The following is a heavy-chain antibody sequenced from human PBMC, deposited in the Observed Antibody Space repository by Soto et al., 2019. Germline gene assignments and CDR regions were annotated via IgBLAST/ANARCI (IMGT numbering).Heavy chain of an antibody. CDR2: INSDGSST. J-gene: IGHJ4*02. Sequence: PGGSLRLSCAASGFTFSSYWMHWVRQAPGKGLVWVSRINSDGSSTSYADSVKGRFTISRDNFKNTLYLQMSSLRTDDTAVYYCARDLENYYDSSGYYPIYWGQGTLVTVSS. CDR1: GFTFSSYW. CDR3: ARDLENYYDSSGYYPIY. V-gene: IGHV3-74*01. D-gene: IGHD3-22*01.